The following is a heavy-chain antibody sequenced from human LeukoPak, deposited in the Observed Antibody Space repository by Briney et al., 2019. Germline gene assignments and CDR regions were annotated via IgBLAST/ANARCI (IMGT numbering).Heavy chain of an antibody. CDR3: ARSVGYSGYGIDY. V-gene: IGHV1-69*13. D-gene: IGHD5-12*01. CDR1: GGTFISYT. CDR2: SIPIFGTT. J-gene: IGHJ4*02. Sequence: SVKVSCKASGGTFISYTISWVRQAPGQGREGMGGSIPIFGTTNYAQKFQGRVTITADDSTSTAYMELSSLRSEDTAVYYCARSVGYSGYGIDYWGQGTLVTVSS.